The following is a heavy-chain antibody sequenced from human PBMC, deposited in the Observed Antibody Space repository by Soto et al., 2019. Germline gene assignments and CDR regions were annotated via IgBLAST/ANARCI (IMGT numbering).Heavy chain of an antibody. Sequence: QVQLVESGGGVVQPGRSLRLSCAASGFTFSSYAMHWVRQAPGKGLEWVAVISYDGSNKYYADSVKGRFTISRDNSKNTLYLQMNSLRAEDTAVYYCARDHPGDWFDPWGQGTLVTVSS. CDR2: ISYDGSNK. V-gene: IGHV3-30-3*01. J-gene: IGHJ5*02. CDR3: ARDHPGDWFDP. D-gene: IGHD2-21*01. CDR1: GFTFSSYA.